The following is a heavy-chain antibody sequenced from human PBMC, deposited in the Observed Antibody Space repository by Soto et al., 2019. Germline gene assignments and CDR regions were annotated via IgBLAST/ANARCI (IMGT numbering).Heavy chain of an antibody. J-gene: IGHJ4*02. D-gene: IGHD6-13*01. CDR2: IYYSGST. CDR1: GGSISSYY. V-gene: IGHV4-59*01. Sequence: PSETLSLTCTVSGGSISSYYWSWIRQPPGKGLEWIGYIYYSGSTNYNPSLKSRVTISVDTPKNQFSLKLSSVTAADTAVYYCASARGIAAAGTFDYWGQGTLVTVSS. CDR3: ASARGIAAAGTFDY.